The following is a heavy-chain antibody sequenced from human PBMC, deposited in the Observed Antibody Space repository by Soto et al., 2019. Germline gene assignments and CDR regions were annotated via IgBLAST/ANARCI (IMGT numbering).Heavy chain of an antibody. D-gene: IGHD2-2*01. CDR1: GFTFSNAW. Sequence: GGSLRLSCAASGFTFSNAWMSWVRQAPGKGLEWVGRIKSKTDGGTTDYAAPVKGRFTISRDDSKNTLYLQMNSLKTEDTAVYYCTTDKGYCSSTSCYAGWGQGTLVTVSS. V-gene: IGHV3-15*01. J-gene: IGHJ4*02. CDR3: TTDKGYCSSTSCYAG. CDR2: IKSKTDGGTT.